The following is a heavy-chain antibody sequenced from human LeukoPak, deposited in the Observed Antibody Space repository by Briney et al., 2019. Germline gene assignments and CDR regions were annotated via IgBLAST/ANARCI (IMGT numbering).Heavy chain of an antibody. CDR2: ISGSGIST. V-gene: IGHV3-23*01. Sequence: GGSLRLSCAASGFTFSDYAMTWIRQAPGKGLEWVSSISGSGISTYFADSVKGRFTISRDNSRNTLFLQMDSLRAEDTALFYCAKGDNNILTGYYNSFDSWGQGTLVTVSS. D-gene: IGHD3-9*01. CDR1: GFTFSDYA. CDR3: AKGDNNILTGYYNSFDS. J-gene: IGHJ4*02.